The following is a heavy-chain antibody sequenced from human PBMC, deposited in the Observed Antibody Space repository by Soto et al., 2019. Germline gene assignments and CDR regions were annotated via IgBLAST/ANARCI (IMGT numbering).Heavy chain of an antibody. CDR2: ISAYNGNT. D-gene: IGHD5-12*01. V-gene: IGHV1-18*01. Sequence: GASVKVSCKASGYTFTSYGISWVRQAPGQGPEWMGWISAYNGNTNYAQKLQGRVTMTTDTSTSTAYMELRSLRSDDTAVYYCVRVVAIPGYPDNWGQGTLVTVSS. CDR3: VRVVAIPGYPDN. CDR1: GYTFTSYG. J-gene: IGHJ4*02.